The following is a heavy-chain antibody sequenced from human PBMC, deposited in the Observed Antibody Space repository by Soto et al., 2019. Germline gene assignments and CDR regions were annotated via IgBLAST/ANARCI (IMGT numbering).Heavy chain of an antibody. CDR2: ISGSGGST. Sequence: PGGSLRLSCAASGFTFSSYAMSWVRQAPGKGLEWVSAISGSGGSTYYADSVKGRFTISRDNSKNTLYLQMNSLRAEDTAVYYCAKDRPVYLYYDFQMNWFDPWGQGTLVTVSS. CDR3: AKDRPVYLYYDFQMNWFDP. V-gene: IGHV3-23*01. CDR1: GFTFSSYA. D-gene: IGHD3-3*01. J-gene: IGHJ5*02.